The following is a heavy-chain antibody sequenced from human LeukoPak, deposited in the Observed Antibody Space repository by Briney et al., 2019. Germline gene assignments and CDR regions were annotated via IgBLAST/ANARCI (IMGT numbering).Heavy chain of an antibody. Sequence: SGGSLRLSCAASGFTFSGYYMSWIRQAPGKGLEWVSYICSSGSTIYYADSVKGRFTISRDNAKNSLYLQMNSLRAEDTAVYYCARAFPYYYDSSGYYVPYDAFDIWGQGTMVTVSS. CDR1: GFTFSGYY. J-gene: IGHJ3*02. CDR3: ARAFPYYYDSSGYYVPYDAFDI. CDR2: ICSSGSTI. D-gene: IGHD3-22*01. V-gene: IGHV3-11*04.